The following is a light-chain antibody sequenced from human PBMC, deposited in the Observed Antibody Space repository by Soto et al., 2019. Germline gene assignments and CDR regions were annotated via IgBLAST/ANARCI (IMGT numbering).Light chain of an antibody. J-gene: IGKJ5*01. Sequence: EIVLTQSPGTLSLSPGERATLSCRASQSVSKSYLAWYQQKPGQAPRLLIYGASSRATGIPDRFSGSGSGTDFPLTISRLAPEDFAVYYCQQYGSSPPITFGQGTRLEIK. CDR1: QSVSKSY. CDR2: GAS. CDR3: QQYGSSPPIT. V-gene: IGKV3-20*01.